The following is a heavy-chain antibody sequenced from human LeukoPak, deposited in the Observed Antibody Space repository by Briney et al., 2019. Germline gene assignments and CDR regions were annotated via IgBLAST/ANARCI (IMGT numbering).Heavy chain of an antibody. V-gene: IGHV1-8*01. CDR3: ASSRSGGSCGIFDY. CDR1: GYTFTSYD. D-gene: IGHD2-15*01. CDR2: MNPNSGST. Sequence: ASVKVSCKASGYTFTSYDINWVRQATGQGLEWMGWMNPNSGSTGYAQKFQGRVTMTRNTSISTAYMELSSLRSEDTAVYYCASSRSGGSCGIFDYWGQGTRVTVSS. J-gene: IGHJ4*02.